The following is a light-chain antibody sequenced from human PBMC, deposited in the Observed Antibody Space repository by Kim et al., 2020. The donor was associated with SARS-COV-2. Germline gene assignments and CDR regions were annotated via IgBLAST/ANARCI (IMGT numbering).Light chain of an antibody. Sequence: DIQMIQSPSTLSASIGDRVSVTCRASQTINTWLAWYQQKPGKVPKLLISKASNLETGVPSRFSGSGSGTEFTLTISRLQPDDFATYFCQQYSTYSWTFGQGTKVDIK. CDR3: QQYSTYSWT. CDR1: QTINTW. J-gene: IGKJ1*01. V-gene: IGKV1-5*03. CDR2: KAS.